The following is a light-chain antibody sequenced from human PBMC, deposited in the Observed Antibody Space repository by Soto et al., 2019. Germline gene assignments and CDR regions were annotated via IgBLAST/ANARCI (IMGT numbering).Light chain of an antibody. CDR1: QSLLLSSGNNY. CDR2: LGS. CDR3: AQDLQTVT. J-gene: IGKJ4*01. V-gene: IGKV2-28*01. Sequence: DIVLTQSPLSLPVTPGESASISCKASQSLLLSSGNNYLDWYLQKPGQSPQLLIYLGSTRASGVPDRFSGSGSGTDFTLKISTVAAEDVGVYYCAQDLQTVTFGGGTKVEIK.